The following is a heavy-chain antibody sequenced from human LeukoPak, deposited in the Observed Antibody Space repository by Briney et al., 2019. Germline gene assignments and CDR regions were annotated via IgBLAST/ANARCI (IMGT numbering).Heavy chain of an antibody. CDR3: AKDRSLLLIAAAGYWFDP. D-gene: IGHD6-13*01. Sequence: GGSLRLSCAASGFTFSSYAMSWVRQAPGKGLEWVSAISGSGGSTYYADSVKGRFTISRDNSKNTLYLQMNSLRAEDTAVYYCAKDRSLLLIAAAGYWFDPWGQGTLVTVSS. J-gene: IGHJ5*02. V-gene: IGHV3-23*01. CDR1: GFTFSSYA. CDR2: ISGSGGST.